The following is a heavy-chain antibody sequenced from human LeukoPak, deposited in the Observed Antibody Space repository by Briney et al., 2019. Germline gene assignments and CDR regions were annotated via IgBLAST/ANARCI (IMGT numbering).Heavy chain of an antibody. CDR3: TRVDIRGYRSFYHYYGMDV. CDR2: INGDGSST. J-gene: IGHJ6*02. D-gene: IGHD3-16*02. V-gene: IGHV3-74*01. CDR1: GLTFSSYW. Sequence: PGGSLRFSWAASGLTFSSYWMHWFRQAPGKGLVWASRINGDGSSTNYADSVKGRFTISRDNAQNTLYLQMNSLGAEDTAVYYCTRVDIRGYRSFYHYYGMDVWGQGTTVTVSS.